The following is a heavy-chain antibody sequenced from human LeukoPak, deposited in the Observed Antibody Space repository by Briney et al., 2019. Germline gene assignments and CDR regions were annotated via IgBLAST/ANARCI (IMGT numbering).Heavy chain of an antibody. CDR1: GGSISSSNW. J-gene: IGHJ4*02. Sequence: PSGTLSLTCAVSGGSISSSNWWSWVRQPPGKGLEWIGEIYHSGSTNYNPSLKSRVHISIDESKNHLYLNLASVTAADTAVYYCSRESGPFCPFGHWGQGTLVAVTS. CDR3: SRESGPFCPFGH. D-gene: IGHD1-26*01. V-gene: IGHV4-4*02. CDR2: IYHSGST.